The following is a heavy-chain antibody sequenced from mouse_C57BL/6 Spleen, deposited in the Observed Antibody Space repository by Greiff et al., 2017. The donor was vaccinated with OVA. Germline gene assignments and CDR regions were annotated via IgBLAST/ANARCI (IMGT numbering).Heavy chain of an antibody. V-gene: IGHV1-15*01. CDR1: GYTFTDYE. D-gene: IGHD3-2*02. CDR2: IDPETGGT. Sequence: QVQLQQSGAELVRPGASVTLSCKASGYTFTDYEMHWVKQTPVHGLEWIGAIDPETGGTAYNQKFKGKAILTADKSSSTAYMELRSLTSEDSAVYYCTRWSSGPLDYWGQGTTLTASS. CDR3: TRWSSGPLDY. J-gene: IGHJ2*01.